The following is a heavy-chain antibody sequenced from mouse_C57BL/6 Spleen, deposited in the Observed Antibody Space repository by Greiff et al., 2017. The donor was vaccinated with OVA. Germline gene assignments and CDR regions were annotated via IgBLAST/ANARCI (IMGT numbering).Heavy chain of an antibody. CDR2: ISSGGSYT. V-gene: IGHV5-6*01. CDR3: ARHWGYYSKDYFDY. CDR1: GFTFSSYG. J-gene: IGHJ2*01. Sequence: EVKLVESGGDLVKPGGSLKLSCAASGFTFSSYGMSWVRQTPDKRLEWVATISSGGSYTYYPDSVKGRFTFSRDNAKNTLYLQMSSLKSEDTAMYYCARHWGYYSKDYFDYWGQGTTLTVSS. D-gene: IGHD2-5*01.